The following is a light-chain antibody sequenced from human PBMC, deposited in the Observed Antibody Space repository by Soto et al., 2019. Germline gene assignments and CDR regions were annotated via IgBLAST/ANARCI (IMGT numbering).Light chain of an antibody. CDR2: GAS. J-gene: IGKJ1*01. CDR3: HQYNSWPRT. V-gene: IGKV3-15*01. Sequence: EIVMTHSPATLSVSPGERVTLSCRASQSVSSNLAWYQQKPGQPPRLLIYGASSRATGIPARFSGSGSGTEFTLTVSSLQSEDFALYYCHQYNSWPRTFGQGTKVEIK. CDR1: QSVSSN.